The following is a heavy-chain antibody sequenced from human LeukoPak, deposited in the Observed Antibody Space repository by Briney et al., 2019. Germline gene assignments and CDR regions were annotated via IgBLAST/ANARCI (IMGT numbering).Heavy chain of an antibody. V-gene: IGHV1-2*02. CDR2: INPNSGGT. CDR1: GYTFTGYY. J-gene: IGHJ4*02. CDR3: AAVFGVVSNY. D-gene: IGHD3-3*01. Sequence: ASVKVSCKASGYTFTGYYMHWVRQAPGQGLEWMGWINPNSGGTNYAQKFQGRVTITADESTSTAYMELSSLRSEDTAVYYCAAVFGVVSNYWGQGTLVTVSS.